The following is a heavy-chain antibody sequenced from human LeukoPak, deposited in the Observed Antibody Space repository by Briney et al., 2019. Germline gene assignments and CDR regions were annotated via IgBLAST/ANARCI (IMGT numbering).Heavy chain of an antibody. CDR1: GGSFSGYY. J-gene: IGHJ6*03. V-gene: IGHV4-34*01. CDR3: ARGPKDSSGWRHYCYYMDV. Sequence: PSETLSLTCAVYGGSFSGYYLSWIRQPPGKGLEWIGEINHSGSTNYNPSLKSRVTISVDTSKNQFSLKLSSVTAADTAVYYCARGPKDSSGWRHYCYYMDVWGKGTMVTVSS. CDR2: INHSGST. D-gene: IGHD6-19*01.